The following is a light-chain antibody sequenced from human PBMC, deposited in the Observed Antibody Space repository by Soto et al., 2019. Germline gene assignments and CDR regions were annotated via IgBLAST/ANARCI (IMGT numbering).Light chain of an antibody. Sequence: EILLTQSPGTLSLSPGETTTLSCRASQSVSNNYLAWYQQKPGQAPRLLIYGASNRATGIPARFSGSGSGTDFTLIISRLEPEDFAVYFCQQRSNWPRTFGQGTKVDIK. CDR2: GAS. V-gene: IGKV3-11*01. CDR3: QQRSNWPRT. CDR1: QSVSNNY. J-gene: IGKJ1*01.